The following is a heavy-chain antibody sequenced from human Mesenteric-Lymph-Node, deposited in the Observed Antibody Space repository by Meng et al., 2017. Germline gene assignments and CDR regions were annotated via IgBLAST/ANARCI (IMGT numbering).Heavy chain of an antibody. D-gene: IGHD1-20*01. J-gene: IGHJ4*02. Sequence: SETLSLTCTVSGGSISSYYWSWIRQPPGKGLEWIGYIYYSGSTNYNPSLKSRATMSVDTSRDHFSLNLNSVTAADTAIYHCARGRITGTARSFFDYWGQGTLVTVSS. CDR3: ARGRITGTARSFFDY. CDR2: IYYSGST. V-gene: IGHV4-59*12. CDR1: GGSISSYY.